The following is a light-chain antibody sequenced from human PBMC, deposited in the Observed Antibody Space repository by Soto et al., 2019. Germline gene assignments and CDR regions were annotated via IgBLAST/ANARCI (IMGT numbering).Light chain of an antibody. CDR3: QQYGSSLYT. CDR2: DAS. CDR1: QSVSSSY. J-gene: IGKJ2*01. Sequence: ELVLTQSPGTLSLSPGERATLSCRASQSVSSSYLAWYQQKPGQAPRLLIYDASSRATGIPDRFSGSGSGTDFTLTISRLEPEDFAVYYSQQYGSSLYTFCHGTKLELK. V-gene: IGKV3-20*01.